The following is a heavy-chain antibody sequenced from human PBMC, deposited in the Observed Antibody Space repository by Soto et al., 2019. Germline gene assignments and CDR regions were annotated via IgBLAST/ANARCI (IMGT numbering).Heavy chain of an antibody. CDR3: ARAVPHFYHYYYMDV. Sequence: QVQLVQSGAEVKKPGASVKVSCKASGYTFTTYDISWVRQAPGQGLEWMGWISAFNGNTNYAQKLQGRVTMTTDTSTSTAYMELRSLRSDDTAVYYCARAVPHFYHYYYMDVWGKGTTVTVSS. CDR1: GYTFTTYD. J-gene: IGHJ6*03. D-gene: IGHD4-17*01. V-gene: IGHV1-18*01. CDR2: ISAFNGNT.